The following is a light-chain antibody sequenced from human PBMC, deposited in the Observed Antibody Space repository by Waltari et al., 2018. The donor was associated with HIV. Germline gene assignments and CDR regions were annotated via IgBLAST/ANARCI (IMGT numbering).Light chain of an antibody. CDR3: GSHSTYTTLV. Sequence: HSALTPPASVSGSPGPSIAISCPGPSSDVGGYDYASWYQHHPGNAPKRTLYDVNIRPSGVSNRFSGSKSGNTASLTISGLQAEDEADYYCGSHSTYTTLVFGGGTKLTV. CDR1: SSDVGGYDY. J-gene: IGLJ2*01. CDR2: DVN. V-gene: IGLV2-14*03.